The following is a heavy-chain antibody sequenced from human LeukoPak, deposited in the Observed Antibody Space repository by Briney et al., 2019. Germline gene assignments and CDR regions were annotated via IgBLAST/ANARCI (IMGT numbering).Heavy chain of an antibody. Sequence: GGSLRLSRAASGCTFSSYEMNWVRQAPGKGLEWVSYISGSGSTIYYAHSVKGRFTISRDNAKNSLYLQMNSLRAEDTAVYYCARRLRRNYFDYWGQGTLVTVSS. D-gene: IGHD4-17*01. CDR2: ISGSGSTI. V-gene: IGHV3-48*03. J-gene: IGHJ4*02. CDR3: ARRLRRNYFDY. CDR1: GCTFSSYE.